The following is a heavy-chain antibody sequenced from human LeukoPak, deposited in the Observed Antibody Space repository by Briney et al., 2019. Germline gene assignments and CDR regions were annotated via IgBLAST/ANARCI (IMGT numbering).Heavy chain of an antibody. J-gene: IGHJ5*02. CDR1: GFTFSSYE. Sequence: PGGSLRLSCAASGFTFSSYEMNWVRQAPGKGLEWVSYISSSGSTIYYADSVKGRFTISRDNAKNSLYLQMNSLRAEDTAVYYCARLRPDSSGYYSDWFDPWGQGTLVTVSS. CDR2: ISSSGSTI. CDR3: ARLRPDSSGYYSDWFDP. D-gene: IGHD3-22*01. V-gene: IGHV3-48*03.